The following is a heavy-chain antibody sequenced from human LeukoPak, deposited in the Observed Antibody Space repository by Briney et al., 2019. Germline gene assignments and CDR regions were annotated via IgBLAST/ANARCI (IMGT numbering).Heavy chain of an antibody. J-gene: IGHJ5*02. Sequence: GGSLRLSCAASGFTFTNAWMTWVRQAPGKGLEWVGRVKSKTNGGATDYAAPVKGRFTISRDDSKNTLYLQMNNLKTEDTAVYYCTTDMTARHHWGQGTLVTVSS. D-gene: IGHD6-6*01. CDR2: VKSKTNGGAT. CDR1: GFTFTNAW. CDR3: TTDMTARHH. V-gene: IGHV3-15*01.